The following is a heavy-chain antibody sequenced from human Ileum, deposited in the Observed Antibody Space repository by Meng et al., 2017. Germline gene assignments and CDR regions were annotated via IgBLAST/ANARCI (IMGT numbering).Heavy chain of an antibody. CDR3: ARADYVRYFDL. J-gene: IGHJ2*01. D-gene: IGHD3-10*02. CDR1: GGSIESNNW. CDR2: VYHSGST. V-gene: IGHV4-4*01. Sequence: QLQLQESGPGPVKHTHAPSLTCACSGGSIESNNWWTWIRQPPGEGLEGSGEVYHSGSTHYNPSLQSQVTISIDNSKNRFSLSLNSVTAADTAIYFCARADYVRYFDLWGRGTLVTVSS.